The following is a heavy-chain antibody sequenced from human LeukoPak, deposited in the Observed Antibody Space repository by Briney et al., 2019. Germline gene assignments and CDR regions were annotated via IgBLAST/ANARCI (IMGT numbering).Heavy chain of an antibody. Sequence: SVKVSCKASGGTFISYAIIWVRQAPRQGLEWMGGIIPIFGTANNAQKFQGRVTITADESTSTAYMELSSLRSEDTAVYYCARTHYDFWSGYRGNYYYYMDVWGKGTTVTVSS. CDR3: ARTHYDFWSGYRGNYYYYMDV. CDR2: IIPIFGTA. J-gene: IGHJ6*03. CDR1: GGTFISYA. V-gene: IGHV1-69*13. D-gene: IGHD3-3*01.